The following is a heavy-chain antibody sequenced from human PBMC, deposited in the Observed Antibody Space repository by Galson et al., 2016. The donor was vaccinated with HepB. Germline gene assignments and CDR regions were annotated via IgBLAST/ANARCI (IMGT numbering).Heavy chain of an antibody. V-gene: IGHV3-30*18. CDR1: GFTFSSYG. CDR3: AKVSDEYYFDY. CDR2: TSSDGSNK. Sequence: SLRLSCAASGFTFSSYGMHWVRQAPGKGLEWVAVTSSDGSNKHYADSVKGRFTISRDNSKKKLYLQMNSLRAEDTAVYYCAKVSDEYYFDYWGQGTLVTVSS. J-gene: IGHJ4*02.